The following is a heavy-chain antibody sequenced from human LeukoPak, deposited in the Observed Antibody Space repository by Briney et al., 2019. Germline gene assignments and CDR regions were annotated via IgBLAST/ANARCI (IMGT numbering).Heavy chain of an antibody. CDR3: ARAVTGYSSGWYLDY. D-gene: IGHD6-19*01. V-gene: IGHV3-64*01. CDR1: GXTFSSYA. Sequence: GGSLRLSCAASGXTFSSYAVHWVRQAPGKGLEYVSAISSNGGNTYYANSVKGRFTISRDNSKNTLYLQMGSLRAEDMAVYYCARAVTGYSSGWYLDYWGQGTLVTVSS. CDR2: ISSNGGNT. J-gene: IGHJ4*02.